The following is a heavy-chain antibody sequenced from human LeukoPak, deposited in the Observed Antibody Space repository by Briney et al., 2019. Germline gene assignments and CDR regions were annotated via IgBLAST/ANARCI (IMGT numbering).Heavy chain of an antibody. V-gene: IGHV4-30-4*01. CDR2: IYDSGST. J-gene: IGHJ4*02. D-gene: IGHD4-23*01. CDR1: GASIRSGDYY. CDR3: ARGGGNSGYYFDH. Sequence: SETLSLTCTVSGASIRSGDYYWSWIRQPPRKGLEWIGYIYDSGSTYYNPSLKSRLTISIDTSKNQFSLKLSSVTAADTAVYYCARGGGNSGYYFDHWGQGTLATVSS.